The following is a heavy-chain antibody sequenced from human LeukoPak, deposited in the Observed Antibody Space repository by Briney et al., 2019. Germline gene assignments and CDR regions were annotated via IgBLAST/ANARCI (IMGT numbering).Heavy chain of an antibody. CDR2: IYSGGSI. V-gene: IGHV3-53*01. CDR3: AKNSDSSGSYFDH. J-gene: IGHJ4*02. D-gene: IGHD3-22*01. Sequence: GGSLRLSCAASGFTVSTNYMSWVRQAPGKGLEWVSLIYSGGSIYYADSVKGRFTISRDSFKNSLYLQMNSLRAEDTALYYCAKNSDSSGSYFDHWGQGTLVTVSS. CDR1: GFTVSTNY.